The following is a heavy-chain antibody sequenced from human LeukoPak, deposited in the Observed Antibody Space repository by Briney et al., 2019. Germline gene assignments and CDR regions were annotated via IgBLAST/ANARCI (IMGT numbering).Heavy chain of an antibody. Sequence: GASVNVSCKASGYTFTGYYMHWVRQAPGQGLEWMGRIIPIFGTANYAQKFQGRVTITTDESTSTAYMELSSLRSEDTAVYYCARAIHQTSGTYYDFWSGYLNWFDPWGQGTLVTVSS. J-gene: IGHJ5*02. CDR2: IIPIFGTA. CDR1: GYTFTGYY. D-gene: IGHD3-3*01. V-gene: IGHV1-69*05. CDR3: ARAIHQTSGTYYDFWSGYLNWFDP.